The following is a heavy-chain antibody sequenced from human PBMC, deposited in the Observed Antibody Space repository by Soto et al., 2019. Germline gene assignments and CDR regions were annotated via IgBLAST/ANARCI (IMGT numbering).Heavy chain of an antibody. J-gene: IGHJ3*02. Sequence: ASVKVSCKASGYTFTGYYMHWVRQAPGQGLEWMGWINPNSGGTNYAQKFQGWVTMTRDTSISTAYMELSRLRSDDTAVYYCARAHHLRYFDWLLKGDAFDIWGQGTMVTVSS. CDR3: ARAHHLRYFDWLLKGDAFDI. CDR2: INPNSGGT. D-gene: IGHD3-9*01. CDR1: GYTFTGYY. V-gene: IGHV1-2*04.